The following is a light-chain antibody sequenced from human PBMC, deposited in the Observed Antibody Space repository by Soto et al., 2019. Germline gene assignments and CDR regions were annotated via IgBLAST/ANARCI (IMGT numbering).Light chain of an antibody. V-gene: IGKV1-39*01. Sequence: DIQMTQSPSSLSASVGDRVTITCRASQSSSNYLNWYQQKPWRAPKLLIYAASNLQSGVPSRFSGSGSGTDFTLTVSSLQPEDFATYYCQQSYRTPYTFGQGTKLEIK. CDR3: QQSYRTPYT. CDR1: QSSSNY. J-gene: IGKJ2*01. CDR2: AAS.